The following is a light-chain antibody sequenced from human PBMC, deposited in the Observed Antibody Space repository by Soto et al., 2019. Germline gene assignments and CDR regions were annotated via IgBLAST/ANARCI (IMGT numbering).Light chain of an antibody. J-gene: IGKJ1*01. V-gene: IGKV1-39*01. CDR1: QNVNDY. Sequence: DIQMTQTPSTLSASVAARVTINGLASQNVNDYLAWYQQKPGKSPKVLIYDASSLESGLPSRFSGSGSGTDFTLTISSLQPEDFATYYCRQSYSNPRTFGQGTKVDIK. CDR2: DAS. CDR3: RQSYSNPRT.